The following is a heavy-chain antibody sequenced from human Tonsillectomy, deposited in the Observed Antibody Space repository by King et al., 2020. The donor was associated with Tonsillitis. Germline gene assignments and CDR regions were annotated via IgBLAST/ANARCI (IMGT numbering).Heavy chain of an antibody. CDR2: ISWNSGSI. CDR3: AKDIVGATYYYNAMDV. V-gene: IGHV3-9*01. J-gene: IGHJ6*02. Sequence: VQLVESGGGLVQPGRSLRLSCAASGFTFDDYAMHWVRQAPGKGLEWVSGISWNSGSIGYADSVKGRFTISRDNAKISLYLQMNSLRPEDTALYYCAKDIVGATYYYNAMDVWGQGTTVIVSS. CDR1: GFTFDDYA. D-gene: IGHD1-26*01.